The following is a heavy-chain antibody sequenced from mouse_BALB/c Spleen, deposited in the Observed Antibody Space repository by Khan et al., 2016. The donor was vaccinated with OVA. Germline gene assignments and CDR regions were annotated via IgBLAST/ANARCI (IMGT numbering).Heavy chain of an antibody. CDR3: TRNGYGAGFNY. J-gene: IGHJ3*01. V-gene: IGHV1-31*01. Sequence: MQLEESGPELMKPGASVKISCKASGYSFTSYYIHWVMQRHGNGLEWIGYIDPFSGDSTHNQKFKGQATLTVDKSSSPAYIHLSNLTSEDSAGYYCTRNGYGAGFNYWGQGTLVTVSA. D-gene: IGHD2-2*01. CDR1: GYSFTSYY. CDR2: IDPFSGDS.